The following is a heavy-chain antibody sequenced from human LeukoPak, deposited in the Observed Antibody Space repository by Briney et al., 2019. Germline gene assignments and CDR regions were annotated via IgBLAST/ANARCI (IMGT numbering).Heavy chain of an antibody. D-gene: IGHD3-10*01. CDR3: ARADVLLWFGEFPNWFDP. J-gene: IGHJ5*02. CDR1: GYTFTSYG. CDR2: ISAYNGNT. Sequence: ASVKFSCKASGYTFTSYGISWVRQAPGQGLEWMGWISAYNGNTDYAQKLQGRVTMTTDTSTSTAYMELRSLRSDDTAVYYCARADVLLWFGEFPNWFDPWGQGTLVTVSS. V-gene: IGHV1-18*01.